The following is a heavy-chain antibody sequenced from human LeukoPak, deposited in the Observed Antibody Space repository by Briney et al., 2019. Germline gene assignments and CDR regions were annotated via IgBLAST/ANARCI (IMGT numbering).Heavy chain of an antibody. CDR1: GGSVSSSIYY. CDR2: IHYTGST. CDR3: ARRRGYSSLDY. Sequence: PSETLSLTCTVSGGSVSSSIYYWGWIRQPPGKGLQWIGSIHYTGSTYYNPSLKSRVTISVDTSKNQFSLKLNSMTAADTAVYYCARRRGYSSLDYWGQGTLVTVSS. J-gene: IGHJ4*02. V-gene: IGHV4-39*07. D-gene: IGHD5-18*01.